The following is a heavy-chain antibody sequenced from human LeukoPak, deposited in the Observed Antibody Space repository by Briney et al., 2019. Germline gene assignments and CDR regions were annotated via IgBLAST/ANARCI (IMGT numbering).Heavy chain of an antibody. V-gene: IGHV3-33*01. J-gene: IGHJ4*02. Sequence: GGSLRLSCAASGFTFSSYGMHWVRQAPGKGLEWVAVIWYDGSNKYYADSVKGRFTISRDNSKNTLYLQMNSLRAEGTAVYYCARVKAVGAVSPFDYWGQGTLVTVSS. CDR3: ARVKAVGAVSPFDY. D-gene: IGHD1-26*01. CDR1: GFTFSSYG. CDR2: IWYDGSNK.